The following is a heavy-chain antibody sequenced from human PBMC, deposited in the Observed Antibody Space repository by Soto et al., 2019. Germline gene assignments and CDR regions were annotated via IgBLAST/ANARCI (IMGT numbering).Heavy chain of an antibody. Sequence: PGGSLRLSCAASGFSFSTYAMSWVRQAPGKGLEWVSAISGSGGSTYYADSVKGRFTISRDNSKNTLSLQMNSLGAEDTAIYYCAKDYGDYAFDYWGQGTLVTVSS. V-gene: IGHV3-23*01. J-gene: IGHJ4*02. CDR1: GFSFSTYA. CDR2: ISGSGGST. CDR3: AKDYGDYAFDY. D-gene: IGHD4-17*01.